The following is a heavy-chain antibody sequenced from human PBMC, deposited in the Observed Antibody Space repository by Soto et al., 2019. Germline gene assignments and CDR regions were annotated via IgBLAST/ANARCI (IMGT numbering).Heavy chain of an antibody. CDR3: ASTTITMYGVGNFDY. Sequence: PSETLSLTCTVSGGSINDYYWSWIRQPPGKGLEWIGYIYYSGRTNYNPSLKSRVTMSVDTSKKQFSLNLNSVTAADTAVYYCASTTITMYGVGNFDYWGQGTLVTVSS. J-gene: IGHJ4*02. CDR1: GGSINDYY. V-gene: IGHV4-59*01. D-gene: IGHD3-3*01. CDR2: IYYSGRT.